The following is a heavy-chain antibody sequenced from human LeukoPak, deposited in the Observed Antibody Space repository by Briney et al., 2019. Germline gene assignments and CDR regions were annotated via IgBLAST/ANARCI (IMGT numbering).Heavy chain of an antibody. D-gene: IGHD6-19*01. CDR3: ARDRDSSGRAGVDY. Sequence: GVLRLSCAASGFTFSSYSMNWVRQAPGKGLEWVSFISGTSDYTYYADSVKGRITISRDNSKNTLYLQMNSLRAEDTAVYYCARDRDSSGRAGVDYWGQGTLVTVSS. CDR2: ISGTSDYT. CDR1: GFTFSSYS. V-gene: IGHV3-21*01. J-gene: IGHJ4*02.